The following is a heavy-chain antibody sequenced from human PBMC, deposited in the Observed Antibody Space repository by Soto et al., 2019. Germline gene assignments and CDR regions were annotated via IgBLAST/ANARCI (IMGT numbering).Heavy chain of an antibody. D-gene: IGHD3-10*01. V-gene: IGHV3-21*01. Sequence: SLSPSCAASGSTFSNSSSNWVSHAPRKGLEWVSIISRTSKHICYADSVKGGFTVSRDNAENSLYLQRHSLRAEDTAVYYCAKDRGRGSPVSGGMDVWGQGTTVTVSS. CDR3: AKDRGRGSPVSGGMDV. J-gene: IGHJ6*02. CDR2: ISRTSKHI. CDR1: GSTFSNSS.